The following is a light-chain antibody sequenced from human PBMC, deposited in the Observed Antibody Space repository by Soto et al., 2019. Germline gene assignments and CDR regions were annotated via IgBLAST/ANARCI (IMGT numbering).Light chain of an antibody. CDR1: QSISSY. V-gene: IGKV1-39*01. Sequence: DIQMTQSPSSLSASVGDRVTITCRASQSISSYLNWYQQKPGKAPKLLIYAASSLQSGVTSRFSGNGSGTDFTLTISSLQPEDFATYYCQQSYSTPCTFGQGTKLEIK. J-gene: IGKJ2*02. CDR3: QQSYSTPCT. CDR2: AAS.